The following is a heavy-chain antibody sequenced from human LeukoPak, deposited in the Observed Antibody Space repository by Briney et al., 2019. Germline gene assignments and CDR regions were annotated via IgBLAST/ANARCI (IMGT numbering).Heavy chain of an antibody. CDR1: GGSFSGYY. Sequence: SETLSLTCAVYGGSFSGYYWSWIRQPPGKGLEWIGEINHSGSTNYKPSLKSRVTISVDTSKNQFSLKLRSVTAADTAVYYCARRRAVVVPAAIRQVYNWFDPWGQGTLLTVSS. CDR2: INHSGST. D-gene: IGHD2-2*01. J-gene: IGHJ5*02. CDR3: ARRRAVVVPAAIRQVYNWFDP. V-gene: IGHV4-34*01.